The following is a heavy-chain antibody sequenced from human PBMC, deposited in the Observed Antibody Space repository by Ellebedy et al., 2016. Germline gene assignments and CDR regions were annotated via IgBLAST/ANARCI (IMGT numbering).Heavy chain of an antibody. V-gene: IGHV3-30-3*01. Sequence: GESLKISCAASGFTFSTYAMHWVRQAPGKGLEWVAVISEVGINKYYADSVKGRFTISRDNSKNTLYLQMNSLRVEDTAVYYCARDSKELLWFGELLSWGQGTLVTVSS. CDR2: ISEVGINK. J-gene: IGHJ5*02. CDR3: ARDSKELLWFGELLS. D-gene: IGHD3-10*01. CDR1: GFTFSTYA.